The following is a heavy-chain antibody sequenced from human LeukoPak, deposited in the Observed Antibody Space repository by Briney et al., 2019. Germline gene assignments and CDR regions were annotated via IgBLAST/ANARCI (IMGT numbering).Heavy chain of an antibody. CDR3: ARDPEPPSYCSSTSCAEAWPIHHY. D-gene: IGHD2-2*01. Sequence: ASVKVSCKASGGTFSSYAISWVRQAPGQGLEWMGGIIPIFGTANYAQKFQGRVTITADESTSTAYMELSSLRSEDTAVYYCARDPEPPSYCSSTSCAEAWPIHHYWGQGTLVTVSS. J-gene: IGHJ4*02. CDR2: IIPIFGTA. CDR1: GGTFSSYA. V-gene: IGHV1-69*13.